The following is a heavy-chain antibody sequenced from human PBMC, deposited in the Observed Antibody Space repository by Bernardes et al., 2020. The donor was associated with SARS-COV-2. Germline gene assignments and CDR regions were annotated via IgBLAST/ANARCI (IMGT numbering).Heavy chain of an antibody. V-gene: IGHV3-23*01. CDR1: GFTFRSSA. Sequence: GGSLFLSCAASGFTFRSSAMSWVRQAPGQGLEWVSAISGSGDSTQIIFYANSVKASFTISRNNSMNTLYLKMNSLKDEDTAVYYCGKGGLRLGELWGSDRGQGTLVTVAS. D-gene: IGHD3-16*01. CDR3: GKGGLRLGELWGSD. J-gene: IGHJ4*02. CDR2: ISGSGDSTQII.